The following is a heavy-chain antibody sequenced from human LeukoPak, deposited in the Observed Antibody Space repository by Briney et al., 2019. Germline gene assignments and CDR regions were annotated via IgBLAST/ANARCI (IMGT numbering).Heavy chain of an antibody. CDR2: FDHEDGEA. J-gene: IGHJ4*02. CDR1: GYTLPELS. D-gene: IGHD1-26*01. CDR3: ATAAWDGNFYFDS. V-gene: IGHV1-24*01. Sequence: ASVKVSCTVSGYTLPELSMQWVRQAPGEGLEWVGGFDHEDGEAIYAQKFQGRVTLTEDTSTDTTYMELSSLRSEDTAVYFRATAAWDGNFYFDSWGQGTLVTVSS.